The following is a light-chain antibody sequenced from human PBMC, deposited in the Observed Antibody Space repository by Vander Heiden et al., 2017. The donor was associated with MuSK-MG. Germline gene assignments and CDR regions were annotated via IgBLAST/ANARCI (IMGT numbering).Light chain of an antibody. CDR1: SSDVGSYNL. CDR2: EVS. V-gene: IGLV2-23*02. Sequence: PVQSITISCTGTSSDVGSYNLVSWYQQPPGKAPKLMIYEVSKRPSGVSNRFSGSKSGNTASLTISGLQAEDEADYYCCSYAGSSTVVFGGGTKLTVL. CDR3: CSYAGSSTVV. J-gene: IGLJ2*01.